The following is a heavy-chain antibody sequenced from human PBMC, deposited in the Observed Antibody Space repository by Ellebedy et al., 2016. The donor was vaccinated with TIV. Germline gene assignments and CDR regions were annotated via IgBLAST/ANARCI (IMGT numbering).Heavy chain of an antibody. V-gene: IGHV1-46*01. Sequence: AASVKVSCKASGYTFTSYYMHWARQAPGQGLEWMGIINPSGGSTSYAQKFQGRVTMTRDTSTSTVYMELISLRSEDTAVYYCASPRTHGRGRVYYYGMDVWGQGTTVTVSS. CDR1: GYTFTSYY. J-gene: IGHJ6*02. CDR2: INPSGGST. CDR3: ASPRTHGRGRVYYYGMDV. D-gene: IGHD3-16*01.